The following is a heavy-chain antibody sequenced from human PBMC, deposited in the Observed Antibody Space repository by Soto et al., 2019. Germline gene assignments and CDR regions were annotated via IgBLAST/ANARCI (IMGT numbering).Heavy chain of an antibody. CDR1: GYTFTSYG. V-gene: IGHV1-18*01. D-gene: IGHD3-10*01. CDR3: ARSGLWFGEAIFDY. J-gene: IGHJ4*02. CDR2: ISAYNGNT. Sequence: ASVKVSCKASGYTFTSYGISWVRQAPGQGLEWMGWISAYNGNTNYAQKLQGRVTMTTDTSTSTAYMELRSLRSDDTAMYYCARSGLWFGEAIFDYWGQGTLVTVSS.